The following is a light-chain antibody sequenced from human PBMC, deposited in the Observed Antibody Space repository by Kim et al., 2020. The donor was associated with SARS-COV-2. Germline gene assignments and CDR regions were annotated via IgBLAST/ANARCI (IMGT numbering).Light chain of an antibody. Sequence: TPGERATLSCRASQSVSNNYGAWDQQKPGQAPSILIYGASSRATGIPDRFSGTGSGTDFTLTINRLEPEDFAVYFCQQYDRSPRTFGQGTKVDIK. V-gene: IGKV3-20*01. CDR2: GAS. CDR3: QQYDRSPRT. J-gene: IGKJ1*01. CDR1: QSVSNNY.